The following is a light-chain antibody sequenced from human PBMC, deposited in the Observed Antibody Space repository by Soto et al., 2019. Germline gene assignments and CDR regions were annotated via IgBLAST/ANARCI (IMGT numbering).Light chain of an antibody. CDR3: QQYCSSPYT. Sequence: EIVLTQSPGTLSLSPGERATLSCRASQSVSNNYLAWYQQEPGQAPRLLIYGASSRATGIADRFSGSGSGTDFTLTISRLEPEDFAVYYCQQYCSSPYTFGQGTRLEI. CDR1: QSVSNNY. CDR2: GAS. V-gene: IGKV3-20*01. J-gene: IGKJ2*01.